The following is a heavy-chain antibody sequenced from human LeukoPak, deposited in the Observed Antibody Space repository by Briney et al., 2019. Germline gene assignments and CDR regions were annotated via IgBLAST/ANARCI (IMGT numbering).Heavy chain of an antibody. CDR1: GFIFSSYA. CDR3: AKGCRQWLTAGPKYYFDC. CDR2: ISGCGGST. J-gene: IGHJ4*02. V-gene: IGHV3-23*01. Sequence: PGGSLRLSCAASGFIFSSYAMRWVRQAPGKGLEWVSAISGCGGSTYSADSVKGRFTISRDNSKNTLYQQINSLRAEDTAVYYCAKGCRQWLTAGPKYYFDCWGREPWSPSPQ. D-gene: IGHD6-19*01.